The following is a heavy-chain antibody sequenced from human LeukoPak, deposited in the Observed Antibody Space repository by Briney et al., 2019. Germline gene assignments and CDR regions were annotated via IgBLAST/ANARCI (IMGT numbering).Heavy chain of an antibody. J-gene: IGHJ4*02. D-gene: IGHD3-22*01. CDR1: GFTFGDYA. CDR3: TIRRYYYDSSGYYGEDY. Sequence: GGSLRLSCTASGFTFGDYAMSWVRRAPGKGLEWVGFIRSKAYGGTTEYAASVKGRFTISRDDSKSIAYLQMKSLKTEDTAVYYCTIRRYYYDSSGYYGEDYWGQGTLVTVSS. CDR2: IRSKAYGGTT. V-gene: IGHV3-49*04.